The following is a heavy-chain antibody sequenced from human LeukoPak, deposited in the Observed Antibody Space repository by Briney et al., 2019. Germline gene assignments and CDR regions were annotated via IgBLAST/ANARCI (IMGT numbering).Heavy chain of an antibody. CDR1: GYTLTELS. D-gene: IGHD1-14*01. Sequence: GASVKVSCKVSGYTLTELSMHWVRQAPGQGLEWMGGIIPIFGTANYAQKFQGRVTITAGESTSTAYMELSSLRSEDTAVYYCARTRLNSDPTTPLPYYYYGMDVWGQGTTVTVSS. J-gene: IGHJ6*02. CDR2: IIPIFGTA. CDR3: ARTRLNSDPTTPLPYYYYGMDV. V-gene: IGHV1-69*13.